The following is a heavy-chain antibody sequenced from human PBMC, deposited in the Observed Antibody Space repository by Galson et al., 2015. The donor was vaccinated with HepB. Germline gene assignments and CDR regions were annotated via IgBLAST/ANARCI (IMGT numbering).Heavy chain of an antibody. J-gene: IGHJ4*02. D-gene: IGHD2/OR15-2a*01. CDR3: ARMSEDYFPDYYFDY. Sequence: SVKVSCKASGGTFSSYAFSWVRQAPGQGLEWMGGIIPIFGTANYAQKFQGRITISADESTSAAYMELSSLRSEDTAVYYCARMSEDYFPDYYFDYWGQGTLVTVSS. CDR2: IIPIFGTA. V-gene: IGHV1-69*13. CDR1: GGTFSSYA.